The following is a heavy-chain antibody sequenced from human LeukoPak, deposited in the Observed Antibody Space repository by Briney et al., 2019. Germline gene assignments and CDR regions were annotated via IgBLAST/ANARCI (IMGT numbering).Heavy chain of an antibody. CDR1: GFTIGNYN. CDR3: ATGTTVTPS. CDR2: ISYDGSNK. Sequence: GGSLRLSCAASGFTIGNYNMNWVRQAPGKGLEWVAVISYDGSNKYYADSVKGRFTISRDNSKNTLYLQMNSLRAEDTAVYYCATGTTVTPSWGQGTLVTVSS. J-gene: IGHJ4*02. D-gene: IGHD4-17*01. V-gene: IGHV3-30*03.